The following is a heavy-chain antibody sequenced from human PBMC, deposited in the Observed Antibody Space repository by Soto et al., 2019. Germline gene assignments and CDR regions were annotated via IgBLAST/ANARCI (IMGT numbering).Heavy chain of an antibody. CDR2: INTGNGNT. J-gene: IGHJ4*02. CDR1: GYTFTYYA. Sequence: QVQLVQSGPEVRKPGASVKVSCKTSGYTFTYYALYWVRQAPGQRLEWMGWINTGNGNTKYSQKFQGRLTITRDTSATTLYMELSSLRSEDTTVYYCVKFSGIPVWGQGTLVTVSS. V-gene: IGHV1-3*04. CDR3: VKFSGIPV. D-gene: IGHD1-1*01.